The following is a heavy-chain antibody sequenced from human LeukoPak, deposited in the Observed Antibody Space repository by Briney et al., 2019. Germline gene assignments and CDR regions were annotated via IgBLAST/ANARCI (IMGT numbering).Heavy chain of an antibody. V-gene: IGHV3-66*01. CDR3: ARDQGFGAFDI. CDR1: GFTISSNY. CDR2: IYSGGST. Sequence: PGGSLRLSCAASGFTISSNYMSWVRQAPGKGLEWVSVIYSGGSTYYADSVKGRFTISRDNSKNTLYLQVDSLRAEDTAVYYCARDQGFGAFDIWGQGSMVTVSS. J-gene: IGHJ3*02. D-gene: IGHD3-10*01.